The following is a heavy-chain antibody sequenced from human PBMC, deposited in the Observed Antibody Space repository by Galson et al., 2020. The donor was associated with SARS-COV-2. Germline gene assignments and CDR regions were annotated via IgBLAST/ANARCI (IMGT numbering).Heavy chain of an antibody. CDR3: ARGTVGQVY. J-gene: IGHJ4*02. Sequence: TGGSLRLSCGASGFIFSSYAMHWVRQAPGKGLEWVAMISYEGRDKYYADSVKGRFSISRDNSKNTLYLQLNSLRFEDTAIYYCARGTVGQVYWGQGTLVTVSS. CDR2: ISYEGRDK. D-gene: IGHD1-26*01. V-gene: IGHV3-30*04. CDR1: GFIFSSYA.